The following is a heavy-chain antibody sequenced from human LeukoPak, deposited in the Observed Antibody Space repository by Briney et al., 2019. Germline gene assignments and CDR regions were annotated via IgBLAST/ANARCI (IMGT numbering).Heavy chain of an antibody. CDR3: TRGGAPYCNSTSCYEDRFDP. J-gene: IGHJ5*02. CDR1: GFTFSNYW. Sequence: GGSLRLSCAASGFTFSNYWMSWVRQAPGKGLEWVANIKQDGSQKYYVDSVKGRFTISRDNAKNSLYLQMISLRAEDTAVYYSTRGGAPYCNSTSCYEDRFDPWGQGTLVTVSS. CDR2: IKQDGSQK. V-gene: IGHV3-7*05. D-gene: IGHD2-2*01.